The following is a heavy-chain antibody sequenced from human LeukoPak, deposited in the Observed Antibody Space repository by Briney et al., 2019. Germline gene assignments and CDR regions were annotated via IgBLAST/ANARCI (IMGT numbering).Heavy chain of an antibody. D-gene: IGHD5-18*01. J-gene: IGHJ6*02. V-gene: IGHV3-30*14. CDR3: ARVRQLWYGMDV. CDR2: ISYDGSNK. Sequence: GGSLRLSCAASGFTFSSYAMHWVRQAPGKGLEWVAVISYDGSNKYYADSVKGRFTISRDNSNNTLYLQMNSLRAEDTAVYYCARVRQLWYGMDVWGQGTTVTVSS. CDR1: GFTFSSYA.